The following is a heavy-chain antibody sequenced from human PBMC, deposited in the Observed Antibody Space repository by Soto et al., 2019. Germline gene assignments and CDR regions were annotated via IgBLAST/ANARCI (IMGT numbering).Heavy chain of an antibody. CDR2: IYPGDSDT. J-gene: IGHJ4*02. D-gene: IGHD6-19*01. Sequence: GESLKISCKGSGYSFTSYWIGWVRQMPGKGLEWMGIIYPGDSDTRYSPSFQGQVTISADKSISTAYLQWSSLKASDTAMYYCARQSPVGSIAVAGSLYFDYWGQGTLVTVSS. CDR3: ARQSPVGSIAVAGSLYFDY. CDR1: GYSFTSYW. V-gene: IGHV5-51*01.